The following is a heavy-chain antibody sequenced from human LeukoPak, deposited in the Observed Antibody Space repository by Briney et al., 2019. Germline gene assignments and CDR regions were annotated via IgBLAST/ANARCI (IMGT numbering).Heavy chain of an antibody. D-gene: IGHD2-21*02. V-gene: IGHV1-18*01. CDR3: ARYCGGDCYLNY. CDR2: ISAYNGNT. CDR1: GYSFSSHG. Sequence: ASVKVSCKASGYSFSSHGMNWVRQAPGQGLEWMGWISAYNGNTNYAQKLQGSVTMTTDTSTSTAYMELRSLRSDDTAVYYCARYCGGDCYLNYWGQGTLVTVSS. J-gene: IGHJ4*02.